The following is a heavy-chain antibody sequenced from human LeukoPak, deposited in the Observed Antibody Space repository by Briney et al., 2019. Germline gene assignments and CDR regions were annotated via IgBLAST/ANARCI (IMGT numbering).Heavy chain of an antibody. Sequence: GGSLRLSCAASGFTFSSYAMTWVRQAPGKGLEWVSAISGSGGGTYYADSVKGRFTISRDNSKNTLYLQMNSLRAEDTAVYYCANNQLRNTPEHYAFEIWGQGTMVTGSS. CDR3: ANNQLRNTPEHYAFEI. CDR2: ISGSGGGT. CDR1: GFTFSSYA. V-gene: IGHV3-23*01. J-gene: IGHJ3*02. D-gene: IGHD2-15*01.